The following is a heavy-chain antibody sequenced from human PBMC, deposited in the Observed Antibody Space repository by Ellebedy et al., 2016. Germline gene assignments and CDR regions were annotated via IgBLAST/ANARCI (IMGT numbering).Heavy chain of an antibody. D-gene: IGHD6-6*01. CDR2: VYHSGST. CDR1: GYSISSGYY. CDR3: AREVGSSPHYYYMDV. J-gene: IGHJ6*03. V-gene: IGHV4-38-2*02. Sequence: SETLSLXCTVSGYSISSGYYWGWIRQPTGRGLEWIANVYHSGSTYYNPSLKSRVTMSVDTSKNQFSLNLSSVTAADTAVYYCAREVGSSPHYYYMDVWGKGTTVTVSS.